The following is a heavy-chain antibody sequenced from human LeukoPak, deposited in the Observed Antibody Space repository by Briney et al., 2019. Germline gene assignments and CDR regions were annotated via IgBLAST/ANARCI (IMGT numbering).Heavy chain of an antibody. CDR3: ASRLEDAFDI. V-gene: IGHV1-18*01. J-gene: IGHJ3*02. CDR1: GYTFTNYG. CDR2: ISAYNGNT. D-gene: IGHD1-1*01. Sequence: ASAKVSCKASGYTFTNYGISWVRQAPGQGLEWMGWISAYNGNTNYAQKLQGRVTMTTDTSTSTAYMELRSLRSDDTAVYYCASRLEDAFDIWGQGTMVTVSS.